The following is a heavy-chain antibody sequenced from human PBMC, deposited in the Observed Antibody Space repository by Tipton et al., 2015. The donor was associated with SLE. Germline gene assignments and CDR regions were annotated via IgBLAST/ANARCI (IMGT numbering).Heavy chain of an antibody. CDR3: ARLGDYKGAF. J-gene: IGHJ4*02. D-gene: IGHD3-16*01. CDR1: SGSFTSTTYY. V-gene: IGHV4-61*01. CDR2: VHSSGRT. Sequence: TLSLTCAVSSGSFTSTTYYWTWIRQPPGKGLEWIGYVHSSGRTNYSPSLKSRVIISIDKSQNQFSLNLISVTTADAAVYYCARLGDYKGAFWGQGTLLAVSS.